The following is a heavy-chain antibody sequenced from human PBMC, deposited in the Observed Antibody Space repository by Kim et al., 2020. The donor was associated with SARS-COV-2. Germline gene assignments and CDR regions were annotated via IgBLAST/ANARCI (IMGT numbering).Heavy chain of an antibody. CDR3: ARVYYYDSSGYTNWFDP. CDR2: IIPIFGTA. Sequence: SVKVSCKASGGTFSSYAISWVRQAPGQGLEWMGGIIPIFGTANYAQKFQGRVTITADESTSTAYMELSSLRSEDTAVYYCARVYYYDSSGYTNWFDPWGQGTLVTVSS. CDR1: GGTFSSYA. V-gene: IGHV1-69*13. D-gene: IGHD3-22*01. J-gene: IGHJ5*02.